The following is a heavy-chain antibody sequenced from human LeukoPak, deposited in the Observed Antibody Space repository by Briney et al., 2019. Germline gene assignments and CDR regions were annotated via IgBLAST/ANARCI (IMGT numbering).Heavy chain of an antibody. Sequence: SETLSLTCAVYGGSFSGYYWSWIRQPPGKGLEWIGEINHSGSTNYNPSLKSRVTISVDTSKNQFSLKLSSVTAADTAVYYCAGSSEARYYHYYMDVWGKGTTVTISS. CDR3: AGSSEARYYHYYMDV. J-gene: IGHJ6*03. V-gene: IGHV4-34*01. CDR1: GGSFSGYY. CDR2: INHSGST. D-gene: IGHD6-6*01.